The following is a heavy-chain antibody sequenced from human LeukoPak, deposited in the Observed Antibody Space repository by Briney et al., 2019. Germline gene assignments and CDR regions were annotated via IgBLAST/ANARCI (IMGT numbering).Heavy chain of an antibody. D-gene: IGHD3-10*01. Sequence: GESLKISCKGSGYSFTSYWIGWVRQMPGKGLEWMGIIYPGDSDTRYSPSFQGQVTISADKSISTAYLQWSSLKASDTAMYYCARPMRLLWFGELSEYDAFDIWGQGTMVTVSS. CDR1: GYSFTSYW. CDR2: IYPGDSDT. J-gene: IGHJ3*02. V-gene: IGHV5-51*01. CDR3: ARPMRLLWFGELSEYDAFDI.